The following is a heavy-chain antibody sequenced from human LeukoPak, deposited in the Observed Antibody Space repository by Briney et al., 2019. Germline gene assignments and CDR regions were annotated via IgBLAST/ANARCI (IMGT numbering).Heavy chain of an antibody. V-gene: IGHV3-23*01. CDR2: ISGSGGST. CDR1: GFTFSSYA. CDR3: AKGLKAVAGTNYFDY. Sequence: GGSLRLSCAASGFTFSSYAMSWVRQAPGKGLEWVSAISGSGGSTYYADSVKGRFTTSRDNSKNTPYLQMNSLRAEDTAVYYCAKGLKAVAGTNYFDYWGQGTLVTVSS. D-gene: IGHD6-19*01. J-gene: IGHJ4*02.